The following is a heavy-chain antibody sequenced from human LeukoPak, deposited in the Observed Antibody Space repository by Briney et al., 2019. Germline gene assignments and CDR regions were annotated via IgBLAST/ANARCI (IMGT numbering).Heavy chain of an antibody. D-gene: IGHD3-22*01. V-gene: IGHV3-48*01. CDR3: AREDSGLIDY. J-gene: IGHJ4*02. Sequence: GGSLRLSCAASGFTFSSYSMNWVRQAPGKGLEWVSYISSSSTIYYADSVKGRFTISRDNAKNSLYLQMNSLRAEDTAVYYCAREDSGLIDYWGQGTLVTVSS. CDR2: ISSSSTI. CDR1: GFTFSSYS.